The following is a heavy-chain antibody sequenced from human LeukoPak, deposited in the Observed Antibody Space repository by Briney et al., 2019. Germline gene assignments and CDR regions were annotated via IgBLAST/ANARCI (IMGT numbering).Heavy chain of an antibody. D-gene: IGHD3-10*01. Sequence: GRSLRLSCTVSGFTFDDYAMHWIRQVPGKGLEWVSGISWSSGRIAYADSVKGRFSISRDNSNYTVHLQMNGLRAEDTAVYYCAREPLYGSGSWPLDYWGQGTLVTVSS. CDR3: AREPLYGSGSWPLDY. CDR2: ISWSSGRI. J-gene: IGHJ4*02. CDR1: GFTFDDYA. V-gene: IGHV3-9*01.